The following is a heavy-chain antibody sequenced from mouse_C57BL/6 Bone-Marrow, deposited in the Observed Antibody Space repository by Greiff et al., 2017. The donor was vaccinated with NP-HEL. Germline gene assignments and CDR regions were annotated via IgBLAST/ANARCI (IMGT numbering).Heavy chain of an antibody. CDR3: ASYYYGSAWFAY. Sequence: EVQLQESGGGLVKPGGSLKLSCAASGFTFSDYGMHWVRQAPEKGLEWVAYISSGSSTIYYADTVKGRFTISRDNAKNTLFLQMTSLRSEDTAMYYCASYYYGSAWFAYWGQGTLVTVSA. D-gene: IGHD1-1*01. J-gene: IGHJ3*01. CDR2: ISSGSSTI. CDR1: GFTFSDYG. V-gene: IGHV5-17*01.